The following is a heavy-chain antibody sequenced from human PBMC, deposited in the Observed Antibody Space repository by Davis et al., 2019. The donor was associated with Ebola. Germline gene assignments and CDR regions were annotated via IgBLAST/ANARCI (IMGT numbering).Heavy chain of an antibody. D-gene: IGHD3-10*01. CDR3: ARVFGSGSFDY. CDR2: INHSGST. J-gene: IGHJ4*02. CDR1: GGSFSGYY. Sequence: MPSETLSLTCAVYGGSFSGYYWSWIRQPPGKGLEWIGEINHSGSTNYNPSLKSRVTISVDTSKNQFSLKLSSVTAADTAVYYCARVFGSGSFDYWGQGTLVTVSS. V-gene: IGHV4-34*01.